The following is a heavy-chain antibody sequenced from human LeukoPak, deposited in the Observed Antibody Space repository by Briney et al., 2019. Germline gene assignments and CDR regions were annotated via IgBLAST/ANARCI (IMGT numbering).Heavy chain of an antibody. CDR2: ISYDGSNK. CDR1: GFTFSSYG. CDR3: AKDKTSLSYYFDY. D-gene: IGHD2-2*01. V-gene: IGHV3-30*18. J-gene: IGHJ4*02. Sequence: GRSLRLSCAASGFTFSSYGMHWVRQAPGKGLEWVAVISYDGSNKYYADSVKGRFTISRDNSKNTLYLQMNSLRAEDTAVYYCAKDKTSLSYYFDYWGQGTLVTVSS.